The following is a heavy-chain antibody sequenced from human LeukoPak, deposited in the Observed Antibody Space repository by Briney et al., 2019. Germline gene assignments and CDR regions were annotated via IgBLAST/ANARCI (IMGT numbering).Heavy chain of an antibody. CDR1: GGSISSSSYY. D-gene: IGHD6-19*01. V-gene: IGHV4-39*01. CDR3: ARGQQWLVLFDY. J-gene: IGHJ4*02. Sequence: SETLSLTCTVSGGSISSSSYYWGWIRQPPGTGLEWIGSIYYSGSTYYNPSLKSRVTISVDTSKNQFSLKLSSVTAADTAVYYCARGQQWLVLFDYWGQGTLVTVSS. CDR2: IYYSGST.